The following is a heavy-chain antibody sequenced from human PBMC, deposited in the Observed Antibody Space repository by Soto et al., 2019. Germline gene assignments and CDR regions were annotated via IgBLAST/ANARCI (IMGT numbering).Heavy chain of an antibody. Sequence: GGSLRLSCAASGFTFSSYAMSWVRQAPGKGLEWVARIKTKVESYATEYAASVKGRFSISRDDSKNTAYLEMNSLKTEDTAVYYCTRRHCSGGGCYSDFDFWGQGSLVTVSS. J-gene: IGHJ4*02. CDR1: GFTFSSYA. CDR2: IKTKVESYAT. V-gene: IGHV3-73*01. D-gene: IGHD2-15*01. CDR3: TRRHCSGGGCYSDFDF.